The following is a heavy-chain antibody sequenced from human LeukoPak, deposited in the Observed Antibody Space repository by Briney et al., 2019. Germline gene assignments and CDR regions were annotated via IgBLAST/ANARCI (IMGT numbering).Heavy chain of an antibody. V-gene: IGHV4-59*01. CDR1: GGSISSYY. CDR2: IHYSGST. Sequence: PSETLSLTCTVSGGSISSYYWSWIRQPPGKGLEWIGYIHYSGSTNYNPSLKSRVTISVDTSKNQFSLKLSSVTAADTAVYYCARDHIAVAGTAGFDIWGQGTMVTVSS. CDR3: ARDHIAVAGTAGFDI. D-gene: IGHD6-19*01. J-gene: IGHJ3*02.